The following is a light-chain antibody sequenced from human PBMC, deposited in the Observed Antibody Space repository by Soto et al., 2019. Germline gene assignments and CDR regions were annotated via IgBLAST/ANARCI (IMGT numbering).Light chain of an antibody. V-gene: IGKV1-5*01. CDR1: QTISSW. CDR3: QKLNAYPPWT. J-gene: IGKJ1*01. CDR2: GAS. Sequence: DIQMTQSPSTLSGSVGDRGTITCRASQTISSWLAWYQQKPGKAPKLXIYGASTLQSGVPSRFSGSGSGTDFTLTISSLQPEDFATYFCQKLNAYPPWTLGQGTKVDIK.